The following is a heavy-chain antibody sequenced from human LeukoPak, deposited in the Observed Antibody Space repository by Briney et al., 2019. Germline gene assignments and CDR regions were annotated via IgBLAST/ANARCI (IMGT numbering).Heavy chain of an antibody. V-gene: IGHV3-9*03. CDR2: ISWNSGSI. CDR1: GFTFDDYA. CDR3: AKERSDALDI. Sequence: PGRSLRLSCAASGFTFDDYAVHWVRQAPGKGQEWVSGISWNSGSIGYADSVKGRFTISRDNAKNSLYLQMNSLRAEDMALYYCAKERSDALDIWGQGTMVTVSS. J-gene: IGHJ3*02.